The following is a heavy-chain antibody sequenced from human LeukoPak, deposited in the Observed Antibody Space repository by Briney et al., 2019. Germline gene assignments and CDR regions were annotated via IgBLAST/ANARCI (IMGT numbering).Heavy chain of an antibody. CDR2: ISGSGGTT. V-gene: IGHV3-23*01. J-gene: IGHJ4*02. D-gene: IGHD6-19*01. CDR1: GFTFSRYA. Sequence: PGGSLRLSCAASGFTFSRYAMSWVRQAPGKGLEWVSAISGSGGTTYYADSVKGRFTISRDYSENTLHLQMNSLRAEDTAVYYCARGPMQWLVWWVYWGQGTLVTVSS. CDR3: ARGPMQWLVWWVY.